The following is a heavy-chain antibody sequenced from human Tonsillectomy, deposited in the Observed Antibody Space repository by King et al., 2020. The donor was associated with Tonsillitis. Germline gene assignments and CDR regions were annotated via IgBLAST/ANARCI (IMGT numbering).Heavy chain of an antibody. J-gene: IGHJ4*02. Sequence: VQLVESGGGLIQPGGSLRLSCAASGFTVSSNYMSWVRQAPGKGLEWVSVIYSGGSTYYADSVKGRFTISRDNSKNTLYLQMNSLRAEDTAVYYCARGRISESYYTPFDYWGQGTLVTVSS. CDR3: ARGRISESYYTPFDY. CDR1: GFTVSSNY. V-gene: IGHV3-53*01. CDR2: IYSGGST. D-gene: IGHD3-10*01.